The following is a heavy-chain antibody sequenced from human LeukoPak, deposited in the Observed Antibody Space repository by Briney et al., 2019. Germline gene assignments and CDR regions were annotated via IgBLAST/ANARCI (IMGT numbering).Heavy chain of an antibody. CDR2: IYYSGST. V-gene: IGHV4-59*01. CDR3: ARVLRYDFWSGYDWFDP. J-gene: IGHJ5*02. Sequence: SETLSLTCTVSGGSISRYYWSWIRQPPGKGLEWIGYIYYSGSTNYNPSLKSRVTISVDTSKNQFSLKLSSVTAADTAVYYCARVLRYDFWSGYDWFDPWGQGTLVTVSS. D-gene: IGHD3-3*01. CDR1: GGSISRYY.